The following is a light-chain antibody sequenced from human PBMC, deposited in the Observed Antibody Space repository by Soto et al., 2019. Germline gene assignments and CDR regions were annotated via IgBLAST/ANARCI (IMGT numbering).Light chain of an antibody. J-gene: IGLJ2*01. CDR2: DNN. CDR3: GTWDSSLSAVV. CDR1: SSNIGNNY. V-gene: IGLV1-51*01. Sequence: QSVLTQPPSVSAAPGQKVTISCSGSSSNIGNNYVSWYQQLPGTAPKLLIYDNNKRPSGIPDRFSGSKSGTSATLVITGLQTGDDADYYCGTWDSSLSAVVFGGGTKLTVL.